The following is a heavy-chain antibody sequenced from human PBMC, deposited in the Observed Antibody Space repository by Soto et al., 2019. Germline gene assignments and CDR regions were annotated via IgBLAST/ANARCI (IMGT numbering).Heavy chain of an antibody. J-gene: IGHJ6*02. CDR2: IKSKTDGGTT. CDR1: GFTFSNAW. Sequence: GGSLRLSCAASGFTFSNAWMNWVRQAPGKGLEWVGRIKSKTDGGTTDYAAPVKGRFTISRDDSKNTLYLQMNSLKTEDTAVYYCTTDLPIYSGYDGRTESSQNYYYYGMDVWGQGTTVTVSS. D-gene: IGHD5-12*01. V-gene: IGHV3-15*07. CDR3: TTDLPIYSGYDGRTESSQNYYYYGMDV.